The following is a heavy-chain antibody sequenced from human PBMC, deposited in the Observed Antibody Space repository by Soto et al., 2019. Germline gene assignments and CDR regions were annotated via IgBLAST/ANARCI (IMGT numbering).Heavy chain of an antibody. Sequence: QVQLVQSGAEVKKPGSSVKVSCKASGGTFSSYAISWVRQAPGQGLEWMGGIIPIFGTANYAQKCQGRVTITADESTSTAYMELSSLRSEDTAVYYCARVVAATWTNYYYYYGMDVWGQGTTVTVSS. CDR2: IIPIFGTA. D-gene: IGHD2-15*01. CDR1: GGTFSSYA. CDR3: ARVVAATWTNYYYYYGMDV. J-gene: IGHJ6*02. V-gene: IGHV1-69*01.